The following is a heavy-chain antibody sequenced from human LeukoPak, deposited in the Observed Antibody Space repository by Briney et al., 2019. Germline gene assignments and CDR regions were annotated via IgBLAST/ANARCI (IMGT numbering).Heavy chain of an antibody. J-gene: IGHJ4*02. D-gene: IGHD6-19*01. CDR2: ISRSGDTT. V-gene: IGHV3-64*01. Sequence: GGSLRLSCAASGFTFSIFAVHWVRQAPGKGPEYVAVISRSGDTTYFANAVQGRFTISRDNSKNTVYLQMGSLRVEDTAVYYCAKDEAGYSSGWGQGTLVTVSS. CDR3: AKDEAGYSSG. CDR1: GFTFSIFA.